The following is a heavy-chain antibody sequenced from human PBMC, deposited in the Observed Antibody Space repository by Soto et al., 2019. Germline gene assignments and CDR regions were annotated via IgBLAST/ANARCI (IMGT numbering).Heavy chain of an antibody. V-gene: IGHV2-5*02. Sequence: PTLVNPTQTLTLTCTFSGFSLSTSGVGVGWIRQPPGKALEWLALIYWDDDKRYSPSLKSRLTITKDTSKNQVVLTMTNMDPVDTATYYCAHLMRHTYGSGSAFDYWGQGTLVTVSS. J-gene: IGHJ4*02. CDR1: GFSLSTSGVG. D-gene: IGHD3-10*01. CDR3: AHLMRHTYGSGSAFDY. CDR2: IYWDDDK.